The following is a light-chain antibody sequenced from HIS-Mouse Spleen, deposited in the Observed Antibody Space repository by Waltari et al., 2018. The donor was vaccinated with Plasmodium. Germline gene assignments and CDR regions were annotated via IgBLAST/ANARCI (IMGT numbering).Light chain of an antibody. J-gene: IGKJ1*01. CDR3: QQSYSTWT. V-gene: IGKV1-39*01. Sequence: DIQMTQSPSSLSASVGDRVTITCRASQSSSSYLNWYQQKPGKAPKLLIYAASSLQSGVPSRFSGRGSGTDFTLTISSLQPEDFATYYGQQSYSTWTFGQGTKVEIK. CDR1: QSSSSY. CDR2: AAS.